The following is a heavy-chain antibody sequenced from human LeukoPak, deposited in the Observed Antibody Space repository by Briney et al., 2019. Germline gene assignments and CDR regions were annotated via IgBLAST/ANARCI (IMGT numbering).Heavy chain of an antibody. V-gene: IGHV3-23*01. CDR1: GFIFSNFG. CDR2: ISSSGGTT. CDR3: ARTSLVAVADSFDY. J-gene: IGHJ4*02. Sequence: GGSLRLSCAASGFIFSNFGMSWVRQAPGKGLEWVSAISSSGGTTYYADSVKGRFTISRDNAKNSLYLQMNSLRAEDTAVYYCARTSLVAVADSFDYWGQGTLVTVSS. D-gene: IGHD6-19*01.